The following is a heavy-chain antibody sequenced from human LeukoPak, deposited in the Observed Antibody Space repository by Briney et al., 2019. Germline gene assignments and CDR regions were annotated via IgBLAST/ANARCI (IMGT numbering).Heavy chain of an antibody. CDR3: ARVGATPRYYNYYGMDV. D-gene: IGHD3-3*01. Sequence: ASVKVSCKVSGYTLTELSMHWVRQAPGKGLEWMGGFDPEDGETIYAQKFQGRVTMTEDTSTDTAYMELSSLRSEDTAVYYCARVGATPRYYNYYGMDVWGQGTTVTVSS. J-gene: IGHJ6*02. CDR1: GYTLTELS. CDR2: FDPEDGET. V-gene: IGHV1-24*01.